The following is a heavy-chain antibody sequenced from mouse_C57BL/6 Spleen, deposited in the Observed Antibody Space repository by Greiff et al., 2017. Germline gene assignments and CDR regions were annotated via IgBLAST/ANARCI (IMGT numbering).Heavy chain of an antibody. CDR3: TRGGLGLNFDY. D-gene: IGHD4-1*01. J-gene: IGHJ2*01. V-gene: IGHV1-15*01. CDR2: IDPETGGT. Sequence: QVHVKQSGAELVRPGASVTLSCKASGYTFTDYEMHWVKQTPVHGLEWIGAIDPETGGTAYNQKFKGKAILTADNSSSTAYMELRSLTSEDSAVYYCTRGGLGLNFDYWGQGTTLTVSS. CDR1: GYTFTDYE.